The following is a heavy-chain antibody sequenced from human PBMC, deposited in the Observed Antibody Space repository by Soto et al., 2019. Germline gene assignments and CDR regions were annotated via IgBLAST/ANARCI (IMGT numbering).Heavy chain of an antibody. D-gene: IGHD3-10*01. J-gene: IGHJ5*02. CDR1: GGSVISGSYY. CDR2: IYYSGST. CDR3: ARRGSLWFGELASSGFDP. V-gene: IGHV4-61*01. Sequence: PSETLSLTCTVSGGSVISGSYYFTCIRQPPWNGLEWIGYIYYSGSTNYNPSLKSRVTISVDTSKNQFSLKLSSVTAADTAVYYCARRGSLWFGELASSGFDPWGQGTLVTVSS.